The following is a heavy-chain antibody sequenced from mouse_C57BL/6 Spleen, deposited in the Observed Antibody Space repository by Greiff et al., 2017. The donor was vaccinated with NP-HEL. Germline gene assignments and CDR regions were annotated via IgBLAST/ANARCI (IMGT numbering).Heavy chain of an antibody. CDR2: ISDGGSYT. CDR1: GFTFSSYA. V-gene: IGHV5-4*03. D-gene: IGHD2-5*01. J-gene: IGHJ4*01. Sequence: EVNVVESGGGLVKPGGSLKLSCAASGFTFSSYAMSWVRQTPEKRLEWVATISDGGSYTYYPDNVKGRFTISRDNAKNNLYLQMGHLKSEDTAMYYCARADYSNYVGSWYAMDYWGQGTSVTVSS. CDR3: ARADYSNYVGSWYAMDY.